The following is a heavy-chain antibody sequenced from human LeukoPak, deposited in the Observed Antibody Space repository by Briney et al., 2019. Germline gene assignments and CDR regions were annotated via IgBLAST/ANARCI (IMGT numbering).Heavy chain of an antibody. CDR1: GYTFTSYG. CDR2: ISAYNGNT. V-gene: IGHV1-18*01. D-gene: IGHD2-2*01. J-gene: IGHJ6*02. Sequence: ASVKVSCKASGYTFTSYGISWVRQAPGQGLEWMGWISAYNGNTNYAQKLQGRVTMTTDTSTSTAYMELRSLRSDDTAVYYCARDCGDIVVVPAAIRENYYYYGMDVWGQGTTVTVSS. CDR3: ARDCGDIVVVPAAIRENYYYYGMDV.